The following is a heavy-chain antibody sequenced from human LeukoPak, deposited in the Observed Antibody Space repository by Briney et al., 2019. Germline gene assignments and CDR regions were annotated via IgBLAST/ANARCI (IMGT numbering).Heavy chain of an antibody. V-gene: IGHV1-18*01. J-gene: IGHJ3*01. CDR2: ISAYNGNT. D-gene: IGHD1-26*01. CDR1: GYTFTSYG. CDR3: VRESGIYHFTFDV. Sequence: ASVKVSCNASGYTFTSYGISWVRQAPGQGLEWMGWISAYNGNTNYAQKLQGRVTMTTDTSTSTAYMELRSLRSDDTAVYYCVRESGIYHFTFDVWAQGTMVTVSS.